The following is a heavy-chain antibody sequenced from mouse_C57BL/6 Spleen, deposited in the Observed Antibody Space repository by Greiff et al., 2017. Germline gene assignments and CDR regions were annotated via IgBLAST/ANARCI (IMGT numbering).Heavy chain of an antibody. J-gene: IGHJ1*03. CDR2: IRSKSSNYAT. CDR1: GFTFNTYA. V-gene: IGHV10-3*01. D-gene: IGHD1-1*01. CDR3: VREDYGSSYWYFDV. Sequence: EVHLVESGGGLVQPKGSLKLSCAASGFTFNTYAMHWVRQAPGKGLEWVARIRSKSSNYATYYADSVKDRFTISRDDSQSMLYLQMNNLKTEDTDMYYCVREDYGSSYWYFDVWGTGTTVTVSS.